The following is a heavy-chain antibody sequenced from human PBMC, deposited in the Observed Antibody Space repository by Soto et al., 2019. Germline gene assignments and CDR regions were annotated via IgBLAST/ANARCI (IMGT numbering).Heavy chain of an antibody. Sequence: SGPTLVNPTQTLKLTCTFSGFSLSTSGMCVSWIRQPPGKALEWLARIDWDDDKYYSTSLKTRLTISKDTSKNQVVLTMTNMDPVDTATYYCARKLNIGDTNRHDAFDIRGQGTMVTVSS. J-gene: IGHJ3*02. V-gene: IGHV2-70*11. CDR2: IDWDDDK. D-gene: IGHD5-12*01. CDR3: ARKLNIGDTNRHDAFDI. CDR1: GFSLSTSGMC.